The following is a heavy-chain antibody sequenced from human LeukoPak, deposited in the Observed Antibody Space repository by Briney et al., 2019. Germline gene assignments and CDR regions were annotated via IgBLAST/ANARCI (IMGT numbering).Heavy chain of an antibody. CDR2: MNPNSGNT. Sequence: GASVKVSCKASGYTFTSYDINWVRQATGQGLEWMGWMNPNSGNTGYARKFQGRVTMTRNTSISTAYMELSSLRSEDTAVYYCARGGVITIFGVVIGGSWFDPWGQGTLVTVSS. CDR1: GYTFTSYD. D-gene: IGHD3-3*01. CDR3: ARGGVITIFGVVIGGSWFDP. V-gene: IGHV1-8*01. J-gene: IGHJ5*02.